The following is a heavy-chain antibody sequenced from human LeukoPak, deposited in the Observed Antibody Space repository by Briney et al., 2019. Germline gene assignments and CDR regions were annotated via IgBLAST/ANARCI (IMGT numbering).Heavy chain of an antibody. J-gene: IGHJ5*02. CDR2: IYYSGST. D-gene: IGHD6-6*01. CDR1: GGSISSYY. Sequence: SETLSLTCTVSGGSISSYYWSWIRQPPGKGLEWIGYIYYSGSTNYNPSLKSRVTISVDTSKNQFSLRLSSVTAADTAVYYCAREKGRQLVRGGNWFDPWGQGTLVTVSS. CDR3: AREKGRQLVRGGNWFDP. V-gene: IGHV4-59*12.